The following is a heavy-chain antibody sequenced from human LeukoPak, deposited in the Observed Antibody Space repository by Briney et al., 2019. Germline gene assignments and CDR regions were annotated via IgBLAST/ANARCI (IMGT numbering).Heavy chain of an antibody. CDR3: VRVRGYWLVRGYLDY. CDR1: GGSMSSSSYY. CDR2: IYYSGAN. Sequence: PSETLSLTCTVSGGSMSSSSYYWGWIRQSPGKGLEWIGSIYYSGANHYNPSLKSRVTMSVDTSKNQFSVKLTSVTATDTAVYYCVRVRGYWLVRGYLDYWGQGTLVTVSS. J-gene: IGHJ4*02. V-gene: IGHV4-39*02. D-gene: IGHD6-19*01.